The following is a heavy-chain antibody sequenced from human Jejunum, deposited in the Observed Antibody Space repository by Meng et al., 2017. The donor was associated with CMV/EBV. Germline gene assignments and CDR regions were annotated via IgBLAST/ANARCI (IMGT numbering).Heavy chain of an antibody. CDR1: GFTFRSHA. V-gene: IGHV3-23*01. CDR3: AKDPCGDECFYRMDL. J-gene: IGHJ6*02. D-gene: IGHD2-21*01. Sequence: GFTFRSHAMTWVRQAPGKGLEWVAGISGRGNVIYYADSLKGRFTVSRDNSKNTLYLQLNSLRAEDTAVYYCAKDPCGDECFYRMDLWGQRTTVTVSS. CDR2: ISGRGNVI.